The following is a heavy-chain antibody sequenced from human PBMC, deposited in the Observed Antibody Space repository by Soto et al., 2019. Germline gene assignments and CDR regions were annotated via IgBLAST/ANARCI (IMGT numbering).Heavy chain of an antibody. CDR2: IIPIFGTA. J-gene: IGHJ5*02. CDR1: GGTFSSYA. D-gene: IGHD6-13*01. CDR3: ARAGQQLFPPLKKNWFDP. Sequence: ASVKVSCKASGGTFSSYAISWVRQAPGQGLEWMGGIIPIFGTANYAQKFQGRVTITADESTSTAYMELSSLRSEDTAVYYCARAGQQLFPPLKKNWFDPWGQGTLVTVSS. V-gene: IGHV1-69*13.